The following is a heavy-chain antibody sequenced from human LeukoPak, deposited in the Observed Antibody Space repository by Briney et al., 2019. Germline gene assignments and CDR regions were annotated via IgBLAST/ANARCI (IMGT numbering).Heavy chain of an antibody. CDR3: ARGGATQLSPLDF. CDR2: INPSGGST. Sequence: ASVKVSCKASGYSFTSYNIQWVRQAPGQGLEWMGTINPSGGSTNYAQKFQDRVTLTRDTSTSIVYMEVSSLRSEDTAVYYCARGGATQLSPLDFWGQGTLVTVSS. D-gene: IGHD1-1*01. V-gene: IGHV1-46*01. J-gene: IGHJ4*02. CDR1: GYSFTSYN.